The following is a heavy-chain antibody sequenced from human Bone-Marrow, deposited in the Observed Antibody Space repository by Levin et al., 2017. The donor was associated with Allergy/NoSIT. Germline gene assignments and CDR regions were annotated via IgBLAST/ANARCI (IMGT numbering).Heavy chain of an antibody. Sequence: HPGGSLRLSCVGSGFTLSNYAMFWVRQAPGRGLEWVSSITGSAANIYYRDSVKGRFTISRDSSRNTLYLQMNSLRAEDTAVYYCARDPNGDYIGAFDFWGQGTMVTVSS. D-gene: IGHD4-17*01. J-gene: IGHJ3*01. V-gene: IGHV3-23*01. CDR3: ARDPNGDYIGAFDF. CDR2: ITGSAANI. CDR1: GFTLSNYA.